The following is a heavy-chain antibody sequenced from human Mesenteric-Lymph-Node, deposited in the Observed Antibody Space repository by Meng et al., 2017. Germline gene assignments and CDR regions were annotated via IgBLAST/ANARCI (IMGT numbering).Heavy chain of an antibody. V-gene: IGHV4-30-2*01. Sequence: LHESGYGLLKPSQTLSPTCAVSSGPIVSTDYSCSWIRRPPGKGLEWIGYIYHNGSTYYNPYFKSRVTISLDRSKNQVSLKLNSVTAADTAVYYCARGKQDAWELLAYWGQGALVTVSS. CDR3: ARGKQDAWELLAY. J-gene: IGHJ4*02. CDR2: IYHNGST. D-gene: IGHD1-26*01. CDR1: SGPIVSTDYS.